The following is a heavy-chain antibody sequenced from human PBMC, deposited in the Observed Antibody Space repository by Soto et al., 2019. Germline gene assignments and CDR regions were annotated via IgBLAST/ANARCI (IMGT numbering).Heavy chain of an antibody. CDR2: INAYNGNT. Sequence: QVQLLQSGAEVKKPGASVKVSCKASGYTFTSYGVSWVRQAPGQGLEWMGWINAYNGNTNYALKLQGRVTLTTDKSTSTAHMELRSLRSDDTAVYYCARDLDPCSGGTCYSYYGMDVWGQGTTVTVSS. D-gene: IGHD2-15*01. CDR3: ARDLDPCSGGTCYSYYGMDV. V-gene: IGHV1-18*04. CDR1: GYTFTSYG. J-gene: IGHJ6*02.